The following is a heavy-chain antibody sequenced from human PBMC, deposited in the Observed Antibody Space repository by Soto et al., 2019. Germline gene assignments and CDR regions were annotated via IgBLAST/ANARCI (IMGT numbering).Heavy chain of an antibody. CDR3: AREGINNYNEYYFDS. J-gene: IGHJ4*02. CDR1: GFTFSTYS. D-gene: IGHD4-4*01. V-gene: IGHV3-21*01. CDR2: ISGSGNYT. Sequence: VGSLRLSCAASGFTFSTYSMNWVRQAPGKGLEWVSSISGSGNYTHYADFLRGRFTISRDNAKTSLYLQMNSLRAEDTAVYYCAREGINNYNEYYFDSWGQGTVVTVSS.